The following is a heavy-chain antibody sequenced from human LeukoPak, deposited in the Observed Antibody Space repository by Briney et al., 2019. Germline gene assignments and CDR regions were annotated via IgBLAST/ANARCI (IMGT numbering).Heavy chain of an antibody. CDR1: GYTFTGYY. CDR3: ARGHYYDSSGYSLCY. CDR2: INPNSGGT. Sequence: ASVKVSCKASGYTFTGYYMHWVRQAPGQGLEWMGWINPNSGGTNYAQKFQGWVTMTRDTSISTAYMELSRLRSDDTAVYYCARGHYYDSSGYSLCYWGQGTLVTVSS. J-gene: IGHJ4*02. V-gene: IGHV1-2*04. D-gene: IGHD3-22*01.